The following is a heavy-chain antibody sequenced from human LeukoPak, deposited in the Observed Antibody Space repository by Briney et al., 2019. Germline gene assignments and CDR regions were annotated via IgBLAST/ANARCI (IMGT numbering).Heavy chain of an antibody. CDR1: GFTFSRYR. Sequence: PGGSLRLSCAASGFTFSRYRMSWVRQAPGKGLEWVANIKEDGRERYYVDSVKGRFTISRDNAKSSLFLQMNSLRSEDMDVYYCVRDFASGEPDCWGQGTLVTVSS. V-gene: IGHV3-7*01. CDR3: VRDFASGEPDC. J-gene: IGHJ4*01. CDR2: IKEDGRER. D-gene: IGHD4-17*01.